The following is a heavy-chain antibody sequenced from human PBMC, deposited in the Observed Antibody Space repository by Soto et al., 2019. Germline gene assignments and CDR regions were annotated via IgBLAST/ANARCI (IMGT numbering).Heavy chain of an antibody. Sequence: PGESLKISCKGSGYSFTSYWISWVRQMPGKGLEWMGRIDPSDSYTNYSPSFQGHVTISADKSISTAYLQWSSLKASDTAVYYCARTTNYYGSGSYPDYWGQGTLVTVSS. CDR3: ARTTNYYGSGSYPDY. CDR2: IDPSDSYT. J-gene: IGHJ4*02. V-gene: IGHV5-10-1*01. D-gene: IGHD3-10*01. CDR1: GYSFTSYW.